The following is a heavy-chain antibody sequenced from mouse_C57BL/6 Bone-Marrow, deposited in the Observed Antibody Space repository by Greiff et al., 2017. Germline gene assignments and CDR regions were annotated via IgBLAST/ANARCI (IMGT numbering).Heavy chain of an antibody. CDR1: GYTFTSYW. D-gene: IGHD1-1*01. J-gene: IGHJ2*01. CDR3: TISWGLDY. Sequence: EVQLQQSGTVLARPGASVKMSCKTSGYTFTSYWMHWVKQRPGQGLEWIGAIYPGNSDTSYNQKFKGKAKLTAVHSASTAYMELISLTNEDSAVYYCTISWGLDYWGQGTTLTVSS. V-gene: IGHV1-5*01. CDR2: IYPGNSDT.